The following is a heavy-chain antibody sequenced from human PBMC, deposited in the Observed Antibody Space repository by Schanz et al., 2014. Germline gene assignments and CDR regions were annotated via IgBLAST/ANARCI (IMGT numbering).Heavy chain of an antibody. Sequence: QVQLVESGGGVVQPGRSLRLSCAASGFTFSKYGMHWVRQAPGKGLEWVAVIWYDGSNKDYADSVKGRFTISRDNSKNMLYLQMNSLRVEDTAVYYCARDPNSVNEIDYWGQGTLVTVSS. J-gene: IGHJ4*02. CDR2: IWYDGSNK. CDR1: GFTFSKYG. V-gene: IGHV3-33*01. CDR3: ARDPNSVNEIDY. D-gene: IGHD5-12*01.